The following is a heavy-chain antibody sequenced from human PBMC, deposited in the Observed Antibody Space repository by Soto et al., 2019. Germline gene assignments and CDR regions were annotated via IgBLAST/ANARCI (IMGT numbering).Heavy chain of an antibody. CDR1: GGSISSSNW. CDR3: ARDRHDYYYYYGMDV. Sequence: PSETLSLTSAVSGGSISSSNWWSWVRQPPRKGLEWIGEIYHSGSTNYNPSLKSRVTISVDKSKNQFSLKLSSVTAADTAVYYCARDRHDYYYYYGMDVWGQGTTVTVSS. J-gene: IGHJ6*02. CDR2: IYHSGST. V-gene: IGHV4-4*02.